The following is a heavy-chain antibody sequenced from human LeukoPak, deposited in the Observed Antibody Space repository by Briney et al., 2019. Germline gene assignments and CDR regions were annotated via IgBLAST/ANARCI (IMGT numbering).Heavy chain of an antibody. CDR2: ISYDGSNK. Sequence: GGSLRLSCAASGFTFSSYGMHWVRQAPGKGLEWVAVISYDGSNKYYADSVKGRFTISRDNSKNTLYLQVNSLRAEDTAVYYCAKDRYYYDSSEFDYWGQGTLVTVSS. D-gene: IGHD3-22*01. V-gene: IGHV3-30*18. CDR1: GFTFSSYG. J-gene: IGHJ4*02. CDR3: AKDRYYYDSSEFDY.